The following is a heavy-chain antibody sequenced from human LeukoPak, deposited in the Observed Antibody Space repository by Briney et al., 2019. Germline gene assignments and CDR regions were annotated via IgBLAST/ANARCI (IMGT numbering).Heavy chain of an antibody. CDR1: GFTFSSYA. J-gene: IGHJ3*02. CDR3: AKSPYSSSWAASAFDI. Sequence: GGSLRLSCAASGFTFSSYAMSWVRQAPGKGLEWVSTITNSGGSTYYADSVKGRFTISRDNSKNTLYLQMKSLRAEDTAVYFCAKSPYSSSWAASAFDIWGQGTMVTVSS. V-gene: IGHV3-23*01. D-gene: IGHD6-13*01. CDR2: ITNSGGST.